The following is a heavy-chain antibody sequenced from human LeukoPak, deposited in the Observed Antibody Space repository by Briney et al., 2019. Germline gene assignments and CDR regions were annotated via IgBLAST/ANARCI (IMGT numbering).Heavy chain of an antibody. J-gene: IGHJ4*02. CDR1: GFTFSSYE. CDR3: ARELSGTTSYYFDY. CDR2: ISTSGNTG. V-gene: IGHV3-48*03. Sequence: GGSLRLSCAASGFTFSSYEMNWVRQAPGKGLEWVSYISTSGNTGYYADSVKGRFTISRDDAKNSLYLQMNSLRVEDTAVYYCARELSGTTSYYFDYWGQGTLVTVSS. D-gene: IGHD1-7*01.